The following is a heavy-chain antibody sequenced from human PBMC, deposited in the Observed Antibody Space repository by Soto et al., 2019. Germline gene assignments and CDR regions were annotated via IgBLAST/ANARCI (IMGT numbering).Heavy chain of an antibody. CDR1: GGSFSGYY. Sequence: QVQLQQWGAGLLKPSETLSLTCAVYGGSFSGYYWSWIRQPPGKGLEWIGEINHSGSTNYNPSLKSRVTITVGTSKNQFALTLRSVTATDTAVYYCARGFVSVVVVAANYYFECWGKGNLVAV. J-gene: IGHJ4*02. D-gene: IGHD2-15*01. CDR2: INHSGST. CDR3: ARGFVSVVVVAANYYFEC. V-gene: IGHV4-34*01.